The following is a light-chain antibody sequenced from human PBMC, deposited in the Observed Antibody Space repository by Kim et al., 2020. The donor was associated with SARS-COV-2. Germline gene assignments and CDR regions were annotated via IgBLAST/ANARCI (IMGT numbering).Light chain of an antibody. V-gene: IGKV4-1*01. J-gene: IGKJ4*01. Sequence: DIVMTQSPDSLAVSLGERATINCKSSQSVSYSSNNKNYLAWYQQKPGQPPKLLIYWASIRESGVPDRFSGSGSGTDFTLTISSLQAEDVAVYYCQQYYSTPLTFGGGTKVDIK. CDR3: QQYYSTPLT. CDR2: WAS. CDR1: QSVSYSSNNKNY.